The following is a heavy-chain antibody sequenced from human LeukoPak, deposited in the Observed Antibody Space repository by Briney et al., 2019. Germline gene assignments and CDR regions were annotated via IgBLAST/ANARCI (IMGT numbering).Heavy chain of an antibody. Sequence: GGSLRLSCAASGFTFSSYSTNWVRQAPGKGLEWVSSISSSSSYIYYADSVKGRFTISRDNAKNSLYLQMNSLRAEDTAVYYCARVASSGYSHYDYWGQGTLVTVSS. D-gene: IGHD3-22*01. CDR2: ISSSSSYI. CDR3: ARVASSGYSHYDY. J-gene: IGHJ4*02. V-gene: IGHV3-21*01. CDR1: GFTFSSYS.